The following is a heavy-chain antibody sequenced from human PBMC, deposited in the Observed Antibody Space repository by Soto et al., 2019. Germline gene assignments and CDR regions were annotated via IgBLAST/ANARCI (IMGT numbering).Heavy chain of an antibody. V-gene: IGHV4-30-2*01. CDR3: ARSIVVVTALDY. Sequence: SETLSLTCAVSGGSISSGGYSWSWIRQPPGKGLEWIGYINHSGSTYYNPSLKSRVTISVDTSKNQFSLKLSSVTAADTAVYYCARSIVVVTALDYWGQGTLVTVSS. CDR2: INHSGST. J-gene: IGHJ4*02. D-gene: IGHD2-21*02. CDR1: GGSISSGGYS.